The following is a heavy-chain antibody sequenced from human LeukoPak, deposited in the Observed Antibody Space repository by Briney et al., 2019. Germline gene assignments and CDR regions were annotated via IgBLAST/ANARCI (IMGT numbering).Heavy chain of an antibody. D-gene: IGHD1-26*01. V-gene: IGHV3-21*01. Sequence: PGGSLRLSCAASGFIFSTYSMNWVRQAPGKGLEWVSSISSSSTYIYYADSLKGRFTISRDNAKKSLYLQMNSLRVEDTAVYYCARAGFGELLVAAFDIWGHGTMVTVSS. J-gene: IGHJ3*02. CDR3: ARAGFGELLVAAFDI. CDR2: ISSSSTYI. CDR1: GFIFSTYS.